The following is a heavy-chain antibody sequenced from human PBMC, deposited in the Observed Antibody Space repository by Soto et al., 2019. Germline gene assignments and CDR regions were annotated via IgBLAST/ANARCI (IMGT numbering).Heavy chain of an antibody. V-gene: IGHV5-10-1*01. D-gene: IGHD3-3*01. CDR2: IDPSDSYT. CDR1: GYSFSSYR. CDR3: ARHGDDAFDI. J-gene: IGHJ3*02. Sequence: PGESLKISCKASGYSFSSYRIHWVRQMPGKGLEWMGRIDPSDSYTNYSPSFQGHVIISSDKSISTAYLQWSSLKASDTAMYYCARHGDDAFDIWGQGTMVTVSS.